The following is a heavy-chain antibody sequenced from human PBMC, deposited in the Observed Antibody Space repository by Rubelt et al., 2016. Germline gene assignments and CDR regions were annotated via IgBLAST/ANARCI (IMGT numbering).Heavy chain of an antibody. J-gene: IGHJ5*02. V-gene: IGHV1-2*02. CDR3: ARGLSIAVAGT. D-gene: IGHD6-19*01. Sequence: QVQLVQSGAEVKKPGSSVKVSCKASGGTFSSYAISWVRQAPGQGLEWMGWINPNSGGTNYAQKFQGRVTMTRDTSISTAYMELSRLRSDDTAVYYCARGLSIAVAGTWGQGTLVTVSS. CDR2: INPNSGGT. CDR1: GGTFSSYA.